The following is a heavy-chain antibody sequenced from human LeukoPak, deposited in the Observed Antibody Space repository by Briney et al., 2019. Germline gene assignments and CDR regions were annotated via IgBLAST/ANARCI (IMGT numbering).Heavy chain of an antibody. Sequence: SLRLSCAASGFTFDDYAMHWVRQAPGEGLEWVSGISWNSGSIGYADSVKGRFAISRDNAKNSLYLQMNSLRAEDTALYYCAKGIRLYYMDVWGKGTTVTVSS. CDR3: AKGIRLYYMDV. CDR2: ISWNSGSI. V-gene: IGHV3-9*01. CDR1: GFTFDDYA. J-gene: IGHJ6*03.